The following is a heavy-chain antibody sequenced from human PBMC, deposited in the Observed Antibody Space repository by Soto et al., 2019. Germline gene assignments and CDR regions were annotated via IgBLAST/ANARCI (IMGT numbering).Heavy chain of an antibody. V-gene: IGHV4-59*08. CDR2: IYYSGST. CDR1: GGSISSYY. J-gene: IGHJ4*02. Sequence: SETLSLTCTVSGGSISSYYWSWIRQPPGKGLEWIGYIYYSGSTNYNPSLKSRVTISVDTSKKQFSLKLRSVTAADTAVYFCATFRGLGVVSPYFDYWGQGLMVTVSS. CDR3: ATFRGLGVVSPYFDY. D-gene: IGHD3-10*01.